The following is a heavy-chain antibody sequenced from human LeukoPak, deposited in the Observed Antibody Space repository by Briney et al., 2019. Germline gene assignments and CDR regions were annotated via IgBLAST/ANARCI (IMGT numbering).Heavy chain of an antibody. V-gene: IGHV1-18*01. J-gene: IGHJ4*02. CDR2: ISAYNGNT. CDR3: ARETPEYYDFWSGYYTGIAHFDY. D-gene: IGHD3-3*01. CDR1: GYTFTSYG. Sequence: ASVTVSCTASGYTFTSYGISWVRQAPGQGLEWMGWISAYNGNTNYAQKLQGRVTMTTDTSTSTAYMELRGLRSDDTAVYYCARETPEYYDFWSGYYTGIAHFDYWGQGTLVTVSS.